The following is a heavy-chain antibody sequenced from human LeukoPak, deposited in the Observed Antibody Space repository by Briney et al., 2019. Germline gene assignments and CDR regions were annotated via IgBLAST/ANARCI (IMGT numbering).Heavy chain of an antibody. Sequence: SETLSLTCTVSGYSVSSGYYWGWIRQPPGKGLEWIGSIYRGGNTYYNPSLMSRVTISVDTSKNQFSLKLTTVTAADTAVYYCAKDLTMIVVVIELDAFDIWGQGTMVTVSS. CDR1: GYSVSSGYY. CDR3: AKDLTMIVVVIELDAFDI. V-gene: IGHV4-38-2*02. J-gene: IGHJ3*02. D-gene: IGHD3-22*01. CDR2: IYRGGNT.